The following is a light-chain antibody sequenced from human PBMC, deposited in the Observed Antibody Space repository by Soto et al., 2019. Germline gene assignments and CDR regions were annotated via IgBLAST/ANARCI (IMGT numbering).Light chain of an antibody. CDR1: SGHVSNA. CDR3: QTWGTGTHV. V-gene: IGLV4-69*01. J-gene: IGLJ2*01. Sequence: QPVLTQSPSASASLGASVKLTCTLSSGHVSNAIAWHQQQPEKGPRFLMRLNSNGSHTKGDGIPDRFSGSSSGAERYLTISSLQSEDEADYYCQTWGTGTHVFGGGTKLTVL. CDR2: LNSNGSH.